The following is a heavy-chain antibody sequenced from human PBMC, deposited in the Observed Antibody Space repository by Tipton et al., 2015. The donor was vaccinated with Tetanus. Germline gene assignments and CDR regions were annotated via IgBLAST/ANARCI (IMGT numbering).Heavy chain of an antibody. V-gene: IGHV4-31*03. Sequence: TLSLTCTVSGGSISSSSHYWTWIRQRPGKGLEWIGYVYYSGTTYFAFSLQSRLTLSVDTSRNLFSLKLTSVTAADTGIYYCARDTGSTYAMGVWSQGAAVTVSS. CDR3: ARDTGSTYAMGV. CDR1: GGSISSSSHY. CDR2: VYYSGTT. J-gene: IGHJ6*02.